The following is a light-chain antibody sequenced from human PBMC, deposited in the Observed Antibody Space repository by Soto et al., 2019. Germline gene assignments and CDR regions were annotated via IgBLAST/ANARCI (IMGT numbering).Light chain of an antibody. CDR2: SAS. J-gene: IGKJ3*01. V-gene: IGKV1D-8*01. CDR1: QDIKNY. Sequence: VISMTQSPSLLSASTGDRVTISCRMSQDIKNYLAWYQQRPGKAPALLIYSASTLQNGVPSRFSGSWSGTDFTLTISRLQSEDFATYYGQQYYSFPFTFGPGTKVDV. CDR3: QQYYSFPFT.